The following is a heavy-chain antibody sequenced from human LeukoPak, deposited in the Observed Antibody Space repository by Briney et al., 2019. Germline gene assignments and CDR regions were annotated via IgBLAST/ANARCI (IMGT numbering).Heavy chain of an antibody. CDR3: ATYRQVLLPFES. D-gene: IGHD2-8*02. CDR1: GFTFDDYT. V-gene: IGHV3-43*01. Sequence: GGSLRLSCAASGFTFDDYTMHWVRQAPGKGLEWVSLISWDSRSTYYADSVRGRFTISRDNSKSTLSLQMNSLRAEDTAIYYCATYRQVLLPFESWGQGTLVTVSS. J-gene: IGHJ4*02. CDR2: ISWDSRST.